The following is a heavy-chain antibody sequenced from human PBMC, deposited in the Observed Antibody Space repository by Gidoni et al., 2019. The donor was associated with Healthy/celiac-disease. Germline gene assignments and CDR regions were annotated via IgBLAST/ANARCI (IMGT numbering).Heavy chain of an antibody. CDR1: GGSFSGYY. CDR3: ARGGCSGGSCKWGHWFDP. J-gene: IGHJ5*02. V-gene: IGHV4-34*01. CDR2: INHSGST. Sequence: QVQLQQWGAGLLKPSETLSLTCAVYGGSFSGYYWSWIRQPPGKGLEWIGEINHSGSTNYNPSLKSRVTISVDTSKNQFSLKLSSVTAADTAVYYCARGGCSGGSCKWGHWFDPWGQGTLVTVSS. D-gene: IGHD2-15*01.